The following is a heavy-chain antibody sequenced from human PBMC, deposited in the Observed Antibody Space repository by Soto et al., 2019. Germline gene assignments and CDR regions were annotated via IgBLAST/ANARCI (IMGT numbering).Heavy chain of an antibody. CDR1: GGSVSGYF. J-gene: IGHJ4*02. Sequence: QVQLQQWGAGLLKPSETLSVTCAVYGGSVSGYFWSWIRQPPGKGLEWIGEINHSGTTSYSPSLDSRVTTSVDTSKNQFSLRLSSVTAADTAIYYCARRYCSDSYCSYFDYWGRGTLVTVSS. CDR2: INHSGTT. V-gene: IGHV4-34*02. D-gene: IGHD2-15*01. CDR3: ARRYCSDSYCSYFDY.